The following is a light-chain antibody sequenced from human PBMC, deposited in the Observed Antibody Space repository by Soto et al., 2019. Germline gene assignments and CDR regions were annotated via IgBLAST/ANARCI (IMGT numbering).Light chain of an antibody. J-gene: IGKJ3*01. CDR3: QQLKSYPLT. CDR2: AAS. Sequence: IQLTQSPSSLSASVGDRVTITCRASQGISSYLAWYQQKPGKAPKLLIYAASTLQSGVPSRFSGSGSGTDCTLTISSLQPEDFATYNRQQLKSYPLTFGLGTKVDIK. CDR1: QGISSY. V-gene: IGKV1-9*01.